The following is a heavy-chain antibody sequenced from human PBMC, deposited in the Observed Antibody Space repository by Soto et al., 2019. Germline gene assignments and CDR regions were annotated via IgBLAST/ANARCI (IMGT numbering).Heavy chain of an antibody. Sequence: SETLSLTCTVSGGSISSGGYYWSWIRQHPGKGLEWIGYIYYSGSTYYNPSLKSRVTISVDTSKNQFSLKLSSVTAADTAVYYCARDCCDYGDYVCWFDPWGQGTLVTVSS. CDR2: IYYSGST. CDR3: ARDCCDYGDYVCWFDP. J-gene: IGHJ5*02. V-gene: IGHV4-31*03. CDR1: GGSISSGGYY. D-gene: IGHD4-17*01.